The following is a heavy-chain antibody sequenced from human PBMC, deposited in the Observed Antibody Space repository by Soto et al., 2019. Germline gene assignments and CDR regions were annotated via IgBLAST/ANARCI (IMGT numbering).Heavy chain of an antibody. D-gene: IGHD1-1*01. CDR2: INPHSGAT. V-gene: IGHV1-2*02. CDR1: GYPFIEFY. Sequence: ASVKVSCKASGYPFIEFYIHWVRQAPGQGLEWMGWINPHSGATNYAQKFQGRVTLTRDTALTTIYMDLYSLRFDDTAIYYCARADNDMFPYYFDYWGQVTLVTVSS. J-gene: IGHJ4*02. CDR3: ARADNDMFPYYFDY.